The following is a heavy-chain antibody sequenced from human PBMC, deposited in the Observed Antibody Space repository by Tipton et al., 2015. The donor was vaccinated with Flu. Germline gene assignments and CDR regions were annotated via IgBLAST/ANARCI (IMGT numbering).Heavy chain of an antibody. J-gene: IGHJ4*02. CDR1: VGSFSGYY. D-gene: IGHD2-8*01. V-gene: IGHV4-34*01. Sequence: TLSLTCAVYVGSFSGYYWSWIRQPPGKGLEWIGEINDSGSTHYNPSLKSRVTISVDTSKNQFSLKLSSVTTADTAVYYCARYHCPNGICDSFDYWGQGTLVTVSS. CDR3: ARYHCPNGICDSFDY. CDR2: INDSGST.